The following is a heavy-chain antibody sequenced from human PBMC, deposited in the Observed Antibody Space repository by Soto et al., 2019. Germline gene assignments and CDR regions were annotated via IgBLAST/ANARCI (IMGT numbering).Heavy chain of an antibody. CDR1: GGSISSGGYY. CDR2: IYYSGST. Sequence: SETLSLTCTVSGGSISSGGYYWSWIRQHPGKGLEWIGYIYYSGSTYYNPSLKSRVTISVDKSKNQFSLNLSSVTAADTAVYYCARVRYSSSYFDYWGQGTLVTVSS. D-gene: IGHD6-13*01. J-gene: IGHJ4*02. V-gene: IGHV4-31*03. CDR3: ARVRYSSSYFDY.